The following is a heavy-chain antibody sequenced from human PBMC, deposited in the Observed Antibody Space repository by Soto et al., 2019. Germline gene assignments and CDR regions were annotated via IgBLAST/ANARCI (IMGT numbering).Heavy chain of an antibody. Sequence: SQTLSLTCAISGDSVSSNSAAWNWIRQSPSRGLEWLGRTYYRSKWYNDYAVSVKSRITINPDTSKNQFSLQLNSVTPEDTAVYYCARGYDFWSGSSSPFDYWGQGTLVTVSS. J-gene: IGHJ4*02. CDR2: TYYRSKWYN. CDR1: GDSVSSNSAA. V-gene: IGHV6-1*01. D-gene: IGHD3-3*01. CDR3: ARGYDFWSGSSSPFDY.